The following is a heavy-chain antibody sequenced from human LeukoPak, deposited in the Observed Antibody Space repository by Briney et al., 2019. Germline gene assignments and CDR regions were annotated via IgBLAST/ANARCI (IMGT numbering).Heavy chain of an antibody. J-gene: IGHJ4*02. CDR2: IYVTGST. D-gene: IGHD3-10*01. CDR3: ARRRITMVRGVIAMGRYFDY. V-gene: IGHV4-4*07. CDR1: GASISSYY. Sequence: PSETLSLTCTVSGASISSYYWSWIRQPAGKALEWIGRIYVTGSTTYNPSLESRVTMSLDTSKNHFSLKLRSVTAADTAVYYCARRRITMVRGVIAMGRYFDYWGQGTLVTVSS.